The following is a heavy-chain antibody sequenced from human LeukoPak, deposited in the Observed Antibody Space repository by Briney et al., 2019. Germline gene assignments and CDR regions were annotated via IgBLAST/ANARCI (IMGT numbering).Heavy chain of an antibody. Sequence: GGSLRLSCAASGFTFSSYWMSWVRQAPGKGLEWVANIKQDGSEKYYVDSVKGRFTISRDNAKNSLYLQMNSLRAEDTAVYYCAKDRRILLWFGESFDYWGQGTLVTVSS. V-gene: IGHV3-7*01. D-gene: IGHD3-10*01. CDR1: GFTFSSYW. CDR3: AKDRRILLWFGESFDY. CDR2: IKQDGSEK. J-gene: IGHJ4*02.